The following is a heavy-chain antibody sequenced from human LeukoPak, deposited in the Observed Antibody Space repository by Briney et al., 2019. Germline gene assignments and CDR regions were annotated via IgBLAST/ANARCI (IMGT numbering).Heavy chain of an antibody. CDR1: GGSISSGSYY. D-gene: IGHD6-13*01. Sequence: SETLSLTCTVSGGSISSGSYYWSWIRQPPGKGREWIGYIYYSGSTNYNPSLKSRVTISVDTSKNQFSLKLSSVTAADTAVYYCARVDRAAGTMWRWFDPWGQGTLVTVSS. V-gene: IGHV4-61*01. J-gene: IGHJ5*02. CDR2: IYYSGST. CDR3: ARVDRAAGTMWRWFDP.